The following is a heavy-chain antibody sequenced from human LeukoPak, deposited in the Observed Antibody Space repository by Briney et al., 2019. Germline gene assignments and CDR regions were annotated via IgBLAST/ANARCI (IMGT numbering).Heavy chain of an antibody. CDR1: GFTFSSYG. CDR3: AKDLPSSGYSLSFDY. CDR2: ISYDGSNK. D-gene: IGHD3-22*01. Sequence: GGSLRLSCAASGFTFSSYGMHWVRQAPGKGLEWVAVISYDGSNKCYADSVKGRFTISRDNSKNTLYLQMNSLRAEDTAVYYCAKDLPSSGYSLSFDYWGQGTLVTVSS. J-gene: IGHJ4*02. V-gene: IGHV3-30*18.